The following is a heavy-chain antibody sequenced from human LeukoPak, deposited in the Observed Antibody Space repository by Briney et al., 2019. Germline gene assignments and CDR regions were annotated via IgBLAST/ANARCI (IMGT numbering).Heavy chain of an antibody. Sequence: ASVRVSCKASGYTFTSYAISWVRQAPGQGLEWMGWISAYSGNTSYAQKVQGRVTMTRDTSTTTAYMELRSLRFDDTAVYYCVRDRDCSGRGCYSPAAGWFAPWGQGTLVTVSS. J-gene: IGHJ5*02. CDR3: VRDRDCSGRGCYSPAAGWFAP. D-gene: IGHD2-15*01. CDR2: ISAYSGNT. V-gene: IGHV1-18*04. CDR1: GYTFTSYA.